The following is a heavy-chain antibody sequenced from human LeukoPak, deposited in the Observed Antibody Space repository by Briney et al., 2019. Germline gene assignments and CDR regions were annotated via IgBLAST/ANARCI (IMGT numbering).Heavy chain of an antibody. D-gene: IGHD3-10*01. Sequence: ASVKVSCKASGYTFTSYGISWVRQAPGQGLEWMGWISAYNGNTNYAQKLQGRVTMTTDTSTSTAYMELRSLRSDDTAVYYCARDDVLLWFGELLFSFDPWGQGTLVTVSS. CDR2: ISAYNGNT. J-gene: IGHJ5*02. V-gene: IGHV1-18*01. CDR3: ARDDVLLWFGELLFSFDP. CDR1: GYTFTSYG.